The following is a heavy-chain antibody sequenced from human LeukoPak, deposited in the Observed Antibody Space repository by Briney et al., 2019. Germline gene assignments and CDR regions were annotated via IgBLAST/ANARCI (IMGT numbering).Heavy chain of an antibody. CDR3: ATHSYYYYYYMDV. CDR1: GFTFSSYE. Sequence: GGSLRLSCAASGFTFSSYEMNWVRQAPGKGLEWVSYISSSGSTIYYADSVKGRFTISRDNAKNSLYLQMNSLRAEDTAVYYCATHSYYYYYYMDVWGKGTTVTISS. CDR2: ISSSGSTI. V-gene: IGHV3-48*03. J-gene: IGHJ6*03.